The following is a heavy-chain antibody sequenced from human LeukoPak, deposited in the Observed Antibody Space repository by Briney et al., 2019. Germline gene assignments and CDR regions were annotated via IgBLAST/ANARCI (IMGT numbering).Heavy chain of an antibody. D-gene: IGHD2-8*01. J-gene: IGHJ4*02. CDR1: GFTFSSYA. Sequence: GGSLRLSCAASGFTFSSYAMSWVRQAPGKGLEWVSAISGSGGSTYYADSVKGRFTIYRDNSKNTLYLQMNSLRAEDTAVYYCAKDSGYCTNGVCYSFDYWGQGTLVTVSS. CDR3: AKDSGYCTNGVCYSFDY. V-gene: IGHV3-23*01. CDR2: ISGSGGST.